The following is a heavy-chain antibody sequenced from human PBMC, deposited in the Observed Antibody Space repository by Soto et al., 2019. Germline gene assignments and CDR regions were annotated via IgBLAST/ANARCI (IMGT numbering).Heavy chain of an antibody. D-gene: IGHD1-26*01. CDR3: ARDFKAGANLFDY. V-gene: IGHV3-33*01. CDR2: IWYDGSNK. Sequence: QVQLVESGGGVVQPGRSLRLSCAASGFTFSSYGMHWVRQAPGKGLEWVAVIWYDGSNKYYADSVKGRFTICRDNSKNTLYLQMNSLRAEDTAVYYCARDFKAGANLFDYWGQGTLVTVSS. CDR1: GFTFSSYG. J-gene: IGHJ4*02.